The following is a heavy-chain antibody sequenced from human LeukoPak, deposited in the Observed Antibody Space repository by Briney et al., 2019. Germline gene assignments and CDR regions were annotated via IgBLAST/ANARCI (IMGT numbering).Heavy chain of an antibody. CDR1: GFTFSSYS. V-gene: IGHV3-74*01. D-gene: IGHD3-22*01. Sequence: GGSLGLSCAASGFTFSSYSIHWVRQAPGKGLVWVSRIYSDATYYADSVKGRFTISRDNAKNTLYLQMNSLRAEDTAVYYCARESYDSSGYYYGGGFDYWGQGTLVTVSS. J-gene: IGHJ4*02. CDR2: IYSDAT. CDR3: ARESYDSSGYYYGGGFDY.